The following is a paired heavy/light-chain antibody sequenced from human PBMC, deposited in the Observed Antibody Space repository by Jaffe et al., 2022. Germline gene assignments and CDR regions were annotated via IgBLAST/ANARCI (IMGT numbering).Heavy chain of an antibody. Sequence: EVQLLESGGGLVQPGGSLRLSCVASGFTFRMYAMNWVRQAPGKGLEWVSGISGSGGFTYYADSVKGRFTISRDNSKNTLYLQMNSLRAEDTAVYYCAKDPRLNGGLNDGFDMWGQGTVVTVSS. CDR3: AKDPRLNGGLNDGFDM. CDR2: ISGSGGFT. D-gene: IGHD7-27*01. V-gene: IGHV3-23*01. CDR1: GFTFRMYA. J-gene: IGHJ3*02.
Light chain of an antibody. CDR2: ENN. CDR1: SSNIGNNY. Sequence: QSVLTQPPSVSAAPGQKVTISCSGSSSNIGNNYVFWYQQLPGTAPKLLISENNKRPSGIPDRFSGSKSGTSATLGITGLQTGDEADYYCGTWDSRLSAAVFGGGTQLTVL. J-gene: IGLJ7*01. CDR3: GTWDSRLSAAV. V-gene: IGLV1-51*02.